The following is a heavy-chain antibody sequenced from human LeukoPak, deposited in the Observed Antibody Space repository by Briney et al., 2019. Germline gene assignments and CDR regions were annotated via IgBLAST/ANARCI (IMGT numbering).Heavy chain of an antibody. V-gene: IGHV3-30*18. Sequence: GGSLRLSCAASGFTFSSYGMHWVRQAPGKGLERVAVISYDGSNKYYADSVKGRFTISRDNSKNTLYLQMNSLRAEDTAVYYCAKDSGYDFNVFDYWGQGTLVTVSS. D-gene: IGHD5-12*01. CDR3: AKDSGYDFNVFDY. CDR2: ISYDGSNK. J-gene: IGHJ4*02. CDR1: GFTFSSYG.